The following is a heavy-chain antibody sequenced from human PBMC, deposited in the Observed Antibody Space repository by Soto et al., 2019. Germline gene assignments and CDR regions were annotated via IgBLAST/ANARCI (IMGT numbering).Heavy chain of an antibody. CDR3: AKGSNGKWLRWDPDYYYYMDV. V-gene: IGHV3-23*01. CDR1: GFTFSSYA. J-gene: IGHJ6*03. Sequence: GGSLRLSCAASGFTFSSYAMSWVRQAPGKGLEWVSAISGSGGSTYYAEYVKGRFTISRDNSKNAMYLQMNSLRAEDTAVYYCAKGSNGKWLRWDPDYYYYMDVWGKGTTVTVSS. D-gene: IGHD5-12*01. CDR2: ISGSGGST.